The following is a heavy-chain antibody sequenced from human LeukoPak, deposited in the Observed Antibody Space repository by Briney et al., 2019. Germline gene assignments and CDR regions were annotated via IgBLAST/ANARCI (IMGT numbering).Heavy chain of an antibody. CDR3: ARDLKRSRARWENLGFDP. Sequence: SETLSLTCTVSGGSISSYYWSWIRQPAGKGLEWIGRMYTSGSTNNNPSLKSRVSMSVDTSKNQFSLKLSSVTAADTAVYYCARDLKRSRARWENLGFDPWGQGSLVTVSS. V-gene: IGHV4-4*07. D-gene: IGHD1-26*01. CDR2: MYTSGST. CDR1: GGSISSYY. J-gene: IGHJ5*02.